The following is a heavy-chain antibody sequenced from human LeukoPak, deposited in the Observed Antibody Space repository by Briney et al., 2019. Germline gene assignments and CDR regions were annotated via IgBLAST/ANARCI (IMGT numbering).Heavy chain of an antibody. Sequence: GGSLTLSCAASGFTFSSYGMNWVRQAPGKGLEWVSYISTSSNRIDYADSVKGRFTMSRDNAKNLLYLQMNSLRDEDTAMYYCARISAPGTSGWYFGYWGQGTLVTVPS. CDR1: GFTFSSYG. J-gene: IGHJ4*02. D-gene: IGHD6-19*01. CDR3: ARISAPGTSGWYFGY. CDR2: ISTSSNRI. V-gene: IGHV3-48*02.